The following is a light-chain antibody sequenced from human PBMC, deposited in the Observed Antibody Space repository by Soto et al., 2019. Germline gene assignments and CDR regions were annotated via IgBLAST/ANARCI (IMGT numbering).Light chain of an antibody. CDR1: DSISIC. CDR3: QQYNSSPT. CDR2: DAS. J-gene: IGKJ1*01. Sequence: VQMSQSPGALSASVGGGCTSTCLASDSISICFALYQQKPGKAPKLLIYDASSLESGVPSRFSGSGSGTEFTLTISSLQPDDVASYYCQQYNSSPTFGQGTKVDIK. V-gene: IGKV1-5*01.